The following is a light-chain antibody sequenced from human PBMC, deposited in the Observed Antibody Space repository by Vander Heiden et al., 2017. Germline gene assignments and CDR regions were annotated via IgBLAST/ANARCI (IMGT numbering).Light chain of an antibody. J-gene: IGKJ2*01. CDR2: DAS. V-gene: IGKV3-11*01. CDR3: QQRSNGPLSYT. CDR1: QSVSSY. Sequence: EIVLTQSPATLSLSPGERATLSCRASQSVSSYLAWYQQKPGQAPRLLIYDASNRATGIPARFSGSGSGTDFTLTISSLEPEDFAVYYCQQRSNGPLSYTFGQGTKLEIK.